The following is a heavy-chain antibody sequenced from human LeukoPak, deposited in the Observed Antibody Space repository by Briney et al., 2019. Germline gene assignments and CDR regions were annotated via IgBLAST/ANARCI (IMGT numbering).Heavy chain of an antibody. J-gene: IGHJ2*01. CDR3: ARVGDSSGYYFGPDWYFGL. V-gene: IGHV3-13*01. CDR2: IGTAGDT. CDR1: GFTFSSYD. D-gene: IGHD3-22*01. Sequence: PGGSLRLSCAASGFTFSSYDMHWVRQATGKGLEWVSAIGTAGDTYYPGSVKGRFTISRENAKNSLYLQMNSLRAGDTAVYYCARVGDSSGYYFGPDWYFGLWGRGTLVTVSS.